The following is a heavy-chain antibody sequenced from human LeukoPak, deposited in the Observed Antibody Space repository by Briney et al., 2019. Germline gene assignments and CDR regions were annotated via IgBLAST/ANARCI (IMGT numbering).Heavy chain of an antibody. CDR2: INHSGST. J-gene: IGHJ4*02. V-gene: IGHV4-34*01. CDR1: GGSFSGYY. D-gene: IGHD3-22*01. CDR3: ARGQRITMTD. Sequence: SETLSLTCAVYGGSFSGYYWSWIRQPPGKGLEWIGEINHSGSTNYNPSLKSRVAISVDTSRNQFSLRLSSVTAADTAVYYCARGQRITMTDWGQGTLVTVSS.